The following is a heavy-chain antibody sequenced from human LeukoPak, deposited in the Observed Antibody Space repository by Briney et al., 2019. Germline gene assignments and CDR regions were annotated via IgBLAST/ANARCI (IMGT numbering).Heavy chain of an antibody. D-gene: IGHD4-17*01. V-gene: IGHV3-23*01. CDR1: GFTFSSYA. Sequence: PGGSLRLSCAASGFTFSSYAMSWVRQAPGKGLEWVSAISGSGGSTYYADSVRGRFTISRDNSKNTLYLQMNSLRAEDTAVYYCAKVPYGDYLYHFDYWGQGTLVTVSS. CDR2: ISGSGGST. J-gene: IGHJ4*02. CDR3: AKVPYGDYLYHFDY.